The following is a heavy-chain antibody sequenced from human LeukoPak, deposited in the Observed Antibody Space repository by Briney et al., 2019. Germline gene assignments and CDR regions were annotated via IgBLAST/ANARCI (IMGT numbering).Heavy chain of an antibody. D-gene: IGHD3-10*01. CDR2: IYYSGST. CDR1: GGSISSSSYY. J-gene: IGHJ4*02. CDR3: ARGNVLLWFGELLNDY. Sequence: SETLSLTCTVSGGSISSSSYYWGWIRQPPGKGLEWIGSIYYSGSTYYNPSLKSRVTISVDTSKNQFSLKLSSVTAADTAVYYCARGNVLLWFGELLNDYWGQGTLVTVSS. V-gene: IGHV4-39*07.